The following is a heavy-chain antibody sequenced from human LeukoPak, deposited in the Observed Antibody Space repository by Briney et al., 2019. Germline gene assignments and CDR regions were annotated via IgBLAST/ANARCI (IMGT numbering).Heavy chain of an antibody. Sequence: PGGSLRLSCAASGFSFSSYSMNWVRQAPGKGLEWIGEINHSGSTNYNPSLKSRVTISVDTSKNQFSLKLSSVTAADTAVYYCARGYCSSTSCYGYFDYWGQGTLVTVSS. V-gene: IGHV4-34*01. CDR3: ARGYCSSTSCYGYFDY. CDR1: GFSFSSYS. CDR2: INHSGST. J-gene: IGHJ4*02. D-gene: IGHD2-2*01.